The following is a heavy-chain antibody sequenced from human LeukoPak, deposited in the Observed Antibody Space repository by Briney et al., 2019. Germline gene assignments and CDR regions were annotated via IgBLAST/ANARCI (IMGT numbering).Heavy chain of an antibody. V-gene: IGHV3-74*01. D-gene: IGHD3-3*01. CDR2: INSDGSST. J-gene: IGHJ6*02. CDR1: GFTFSSYW. CDR3: ARVSPETYYDFWSGSYYYYGMDV. Sequence: PGGSLRLSCAASGFTFSSYWMHWVRQAPGKGLVWVSRINSDGSSTSYADSVKGRFTISRDNAKNTLYLQMNSLRAEDTAVYYCARVSPETYYDFWSGSYYYYGMDVWGQGTTVTVFS.